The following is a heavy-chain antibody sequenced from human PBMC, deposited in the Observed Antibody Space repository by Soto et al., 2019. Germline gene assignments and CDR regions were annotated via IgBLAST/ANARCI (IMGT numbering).Heavy chain of an antibody. CDR3: ARSPDSSGYYPRWYYYGMDV. J-gene: IGHJ6*02. V-gene: IGHV4-4*02. D-gene: IGHD3-22*01. CDR2: IYHSGST. Sequence: QVQLRESGPGLVKPSGTLSLTCAVSGGSISSSNWWSWVRQPPGKGLEWIGEIYHSGSTNYNPSLKSRVTISVDKSKNQFPLKLSSVTAADTAVYYCARSPDSSGYYPRWYYYGMDVWGQGTTVTVSS. CDR1: GGSISSSNW.